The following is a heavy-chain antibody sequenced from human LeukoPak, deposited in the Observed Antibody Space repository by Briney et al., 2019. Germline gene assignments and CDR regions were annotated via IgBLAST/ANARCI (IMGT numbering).Heavy chain of an antibody. D-gene: IGHD3-10*01. Sequence: SETLSLTCTVSGGSISSYYWSWIRQPPGKGLEWIGYIYYSGSTNYNPSLKSRVTISVDTSKNQFSLKLSSVTAADTAVYYGARNGIDYGSGSYYRNLYYYYYMDVWGKGTTVTVSS. CDR3: ARNGIDYGSGSYYRNLYYYYYMDV. CDR1: GGSISSYY. J-gene: IGHJ6*03. CDR2: IYYSGST. V-gene: IGHV4-59*01.